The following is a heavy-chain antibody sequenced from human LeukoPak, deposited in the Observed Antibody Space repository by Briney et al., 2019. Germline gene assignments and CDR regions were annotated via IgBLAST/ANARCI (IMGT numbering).Heavy chain of an antibody. CDR1: GGSISSSTYS. CDR2: IHYDGNT. J-gene: IGHJ4*02. V-gene: IGHV4-39*01. D-gene: IGHD1/OR15-1a*01. Sequence: MPSETLSLTCTVSGGSISSSTYSWTWIRQPPGKGLEWIGSIHYDGNTYYKPSLKSRVTISVDTSKIQFSLRLSSATAADMATYYCARHSLNNHGSYYWGQGTLVTVSS. CDR3: ARHSLNNHGSYY.